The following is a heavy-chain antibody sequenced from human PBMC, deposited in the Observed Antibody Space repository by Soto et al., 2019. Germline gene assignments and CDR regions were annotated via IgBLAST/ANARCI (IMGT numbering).Heavy chain of an antibody. J-gene: IGHJ6*02. CDR1: GFTFSSYA. CDR3: ARAGALWGSGSYYRTLYYYYYGMDV. Sequence: QVPLVESGGGVVQPGRSLRLSCAASGFTFSSYAMHWVRQAPGKGLEWVAVISYDGSNKYYADSVKGRFTISRDNSKNTLYLQMNSLRAEDTAVYYCARAGALWGSGSYYRTLYYYYYGMDVWGQGTTVTVCS. D-gene: IGHD3-10*01. CDR2: ISYDGSNK. V-gene: IGHV3-30-3*01.